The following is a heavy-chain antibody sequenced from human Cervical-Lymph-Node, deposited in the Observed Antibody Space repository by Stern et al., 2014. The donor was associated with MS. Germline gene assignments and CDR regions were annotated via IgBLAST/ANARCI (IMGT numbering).Heavy chain of an antibody. V-gene: IGHV3-9*01. D-gene: IGHD6-6*01. J-gene: IGHJ4*02. CDR3: ASSSSSSSDY. CDR2: ISWNSGSI. CDR1: GFTFDDYA. Sequence: EVQLLESGGGLVQPGRSLRLSCAASGFTFDDYAMHWVRQAPGKGLEWVSGISWNSGSIGYADSVKGRFTISRDNAKNSPYLQMNSLRAEDTALYYCASSSSSSSDYWGQGTLVTVSS.